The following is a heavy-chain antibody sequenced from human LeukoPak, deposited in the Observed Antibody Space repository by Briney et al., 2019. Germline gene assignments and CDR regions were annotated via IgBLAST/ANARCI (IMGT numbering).Heavy chain of an antibody. CDR3: ARQVHYYDSSGYPYYFDY. V-gene: IGHV3-53*01. Sequence: PGGSLRPPCAAPGFTARSNYMSWVRQAPGKGLGWGSVIYSGGSTYYADSVKGRFTSSRDNSKNTLYLQMNSLRAEDTAVYYCARQVHYYDSSGYPYYFDYWGQGTLVTVSS. CDR1: GFTARSNY. D-gene: IGHD3-22*01. J-gene: IGHJ4*02. CDR2: IYSGGST.